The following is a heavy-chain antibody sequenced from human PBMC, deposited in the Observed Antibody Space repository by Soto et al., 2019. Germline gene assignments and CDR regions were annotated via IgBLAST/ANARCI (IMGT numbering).Heavy chain of an antibody. CDR3: ASRGSSYYYGMDV. CDR2: IYYSGST. V-gene: IGHV4-39*01. D-gene: IGHD6-13*01. Sequence: ETLSLTCTVSGGSISSSSYYWGWIRQPPGKGREWIGSIYYSGSTYYNPSLKSRVTISVDTSKNQFSLKLSSVTAADTAVYYCASRGSSYYYGMDVWGQGTTGTVS. CDR1: GGSISSSSYY. J-gene: IGHJ6*02.